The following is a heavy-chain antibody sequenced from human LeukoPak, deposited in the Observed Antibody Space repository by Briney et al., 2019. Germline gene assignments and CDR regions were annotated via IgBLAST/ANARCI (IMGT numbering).Heavy chain of an antibody. D-gene: IGHD4-11*01. CDR3: TRVEPVTEGAFDM. Sequence: PGGSLRLSCAASGFTFSRYWMHWVRQAPGKGPVWVSRINPDGSSTSYADSVKGRLTISRDNAKNTLYLQMNSLTAEDTAVYYCTRVEPVTEGAFDMWGQGTMVTVSS. CDR1: GFTFSRYW. J-gene: IGHJ3*02. V-gene: IGHV3-74*01. CDR2: INPDGSST.